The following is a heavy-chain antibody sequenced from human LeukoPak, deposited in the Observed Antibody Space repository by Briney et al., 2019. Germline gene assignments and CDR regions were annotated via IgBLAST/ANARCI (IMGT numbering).Heavy chain of an antibody. CDR1: GFTVSSYY. D-gene: IGHD3-22*01. V-gene: IGHV3-66*01. CDR3: ARNFPHYYDTPNYFDY. Sequence: GGSLRLSCAASGFTVSSYYMSWVRQAPGKGLEWVSVIYSGGSTYYADSVKGRFTISKDNSKSTLYLQMNSLRAEDTAVYYCARNFPHYYDTPNYFDYWGQGTLVTVSS. CDR2: IYSGGST. J-gene: IGHJ4*02.